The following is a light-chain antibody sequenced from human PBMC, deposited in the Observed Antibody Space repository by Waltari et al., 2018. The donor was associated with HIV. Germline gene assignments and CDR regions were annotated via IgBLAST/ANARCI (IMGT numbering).Light chain of an antibody. CDR2: GAS. CDR1: QNIGNY. J-gene: IGKJ2*01. CDR3: QQSYNSPPT. Sequence: DIQMTQSPLCLSASVGDRVTITCRTSQNIGNYLNWYLHKPGTAPKLLIYGASSLQGGVPSRCSGGGSGTDFFLTISNLQPEDFGIYYCQQSYNSPPTFGRGTKLEL. V-gene: IGKV1-39*01.